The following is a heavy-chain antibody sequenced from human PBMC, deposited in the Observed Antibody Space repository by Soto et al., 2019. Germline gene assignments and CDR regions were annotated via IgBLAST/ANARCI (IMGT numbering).Heavy chain of an antibody. Sequence: QGQLVESGGGVVQPGGSLRLSCQASGFNFDNYGMHWVRQAPGKRLEWVAVITYDGSNKYYADSVKGRFTISIDNSKNTLSLHLNTLKPEDTAVYHCAKDRVGGTFYTPLGFWGQGTLVTVSS. CDR2: ITYDGSNK. CDR1: GFNFDNYG. V-gene: IGHV3-30*18. J-gene: IGHJ4*02. CDR3: AKDRVGGTFYTPLGF. D-gene: IGHD1-7*01.